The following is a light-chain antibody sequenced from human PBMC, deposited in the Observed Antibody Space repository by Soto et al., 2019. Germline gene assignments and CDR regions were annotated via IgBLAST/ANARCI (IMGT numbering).Light chain of an antibody. CDR1: TSDVGNYNY. J-gene: IGLJ1*01. V-gene: IGLV2-14*01. Sequence: QSVLTQPASVSGSPGQSITISFTGTTSDVGNYNYVSWYQHHPGQAPKLMIYEVTNRPSGVSNRFSGSKSGNTASLTISGLQAEDEADYYCNSYTSRSTYVFGTGTKVTVL. CDR2: EVT. CDR3: NSYTSRSTYV.